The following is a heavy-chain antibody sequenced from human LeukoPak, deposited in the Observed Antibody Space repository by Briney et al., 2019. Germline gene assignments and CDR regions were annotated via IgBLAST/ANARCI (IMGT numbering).Heavy chain of an antibody. Sequence: PGASLRLSCAASGFTLSSYAMSWVRQAPGKGLEWVSAISGSGGSTYYADSVKGRFTISRDNSKNTLYLQMNSLRAEDTAVYYCAKGRTAYCSSTSCYTSDYWGQGTLVTVSS. CDR2: ISGSGGST. D-gene: IGHD2-2*02. CDR1: GFTLSSYA. V-gene: IGHV3-23*01. J-gene: IGHJ4*02. CDR3: AKGRTAYCSSTSCYTSDY.